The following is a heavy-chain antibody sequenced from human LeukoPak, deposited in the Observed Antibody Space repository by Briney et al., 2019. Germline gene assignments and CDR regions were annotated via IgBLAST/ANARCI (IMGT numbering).Heavy chain of an antibody. J-gene: IGHJ3*02. CDR1: GGSISSSSYY. V-gene: IGHV4-39*07. Sequence: SETLSLTCTVSGGSISSSSYYGGWIRQPPGKGPEWIGSMYYSGTTYYNSSLKSRVTISVDTSNHQFSLRLSSVTAADTAVYYCARDTVGATFPGAFDIWGQGTMVTVSS. D-gene: IGHD1-26*01. CDR2: MYYSGTT. CDR3: ARDTVGATFPGAFDI.